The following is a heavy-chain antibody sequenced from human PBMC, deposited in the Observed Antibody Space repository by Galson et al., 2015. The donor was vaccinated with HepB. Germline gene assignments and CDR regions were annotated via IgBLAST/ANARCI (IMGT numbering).Heavy chain of an antibody. Sequence: SLRLSCAASGFTFSSYAMHWVRQAPGKGLEWVAVISYGGSNKYYADSVKGRFTISRDNSKNTLYLQMNSLRAEDTAVYYCARDSSRGAFDIWGQGTMVTVSP. J-gene: IGHJ3*02. V-gene: IGHV3-30*04. CDR2: ISYGGSNK. CDR3: ARDSSRGAFDI. CDR1: GFTFSSYA.